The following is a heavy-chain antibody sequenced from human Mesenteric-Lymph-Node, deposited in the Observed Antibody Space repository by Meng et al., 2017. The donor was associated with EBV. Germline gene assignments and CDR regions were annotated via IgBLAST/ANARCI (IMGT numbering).Heavy chain of an antibody. J-gene: IGHJ4*02. D-gene: IGHD6-19*01. Sequence: QGPLVGSGGGVVQPGRSLRLSCADSGFILSGYSMHWARQAPGKGLEWVAVISYDGGNKYYADSVRGRFTISRDNSKNTVYLQVNSLRPDDTAVYYCARDRGPIAVALLSGWGQGTLVTVSS. V-gene: IGHV3-30-3*01. CDR2: ISYDGGNK. CDR3: ARDRGPIAVALLSG. CDR1: GFILSGYS.